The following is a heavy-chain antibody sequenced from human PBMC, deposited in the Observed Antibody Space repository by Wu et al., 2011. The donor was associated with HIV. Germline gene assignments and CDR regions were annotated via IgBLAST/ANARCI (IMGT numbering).Heavy chain of an antibody. Sequence: QVQLVQSGAEVKKPGSSVKVSCKASGDTFSTYDINWVRQAPGQGLEWMGGIIPILGTVKYAQKFQGRVTITADKSTSTAYMELSSLRSEDTAIYYCARDLGGDEDYWGQGTLVTVSS. CDR2: IIPILGTV. CDR3: ARDLGGDEDY. V-gene: IGHV1-69*14. CDR1: GDTFSTYD. D-gene: IGHD2-21*01. J-gene: IGHJ4*02.